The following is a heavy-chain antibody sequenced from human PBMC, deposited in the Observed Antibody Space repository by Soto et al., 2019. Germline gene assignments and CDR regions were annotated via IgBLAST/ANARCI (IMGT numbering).Heavy chain of an antibody. Sequence: SETLSLTCTVSGGSISSYYWSWIRQPPGKGLEWIGYIYYSGSTNYNPSLKSRVTISVDTSKNQFSLKLSSVTAADTAVYYCARLFPRVPAAIIYYYYMDVWGKGTTVTVSS. CDR3: ARLFPRVPAAIIYYYYMDV. CDR2: IYYSGST. D-gene: IGHD2-2*01. J-gene: IGHJ6*03. CDR1: GGSISSYY. V-gene: IGHV4-59*08.